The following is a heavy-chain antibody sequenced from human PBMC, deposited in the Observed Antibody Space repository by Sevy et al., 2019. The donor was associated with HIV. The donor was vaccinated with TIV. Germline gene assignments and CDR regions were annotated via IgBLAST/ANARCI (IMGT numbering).Heavy chain of an antibody. J-gene: IGHJ4*02. CDR1: GFTLSSYV. D-gene: IGHD6-13*01. Sequence: GGSLRLSCTASGFTLSSYVMTWVRQTPGKGLEWVSSISSSSTYIYYANSVKGRFTISRDNAKNSVDLQMNSLRAEDAAVYYCARRVAAAGSDFDYWGQGTLVTVSS. V-gene: IGHV3-21*01. CDR3: ARRVAAAGSDFDY. CDR2: ISSSSTYI.